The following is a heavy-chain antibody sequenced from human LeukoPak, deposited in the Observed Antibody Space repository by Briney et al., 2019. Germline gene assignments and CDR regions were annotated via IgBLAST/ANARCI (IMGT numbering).Heavy chain of an antibody. CDR3: AKGYYYDDPDAFDM. CDR2: IRYDGSNK. CDR1: GFTFSSYG. J-gene: IGHJ3*02. V-gene: IGHV3-30*02. Sequence: PGGSLRLSCAPSGFTFSSYGMHWVRQAPGKGLEWVAFIRYDGSNKYYADSVKGRFTISRDNSKNALYLQMNSLRAEDTAVYYCAKGYYYDDPDAFDMWGEGTMVTVSS. D-gene: IGHD3-22*01.